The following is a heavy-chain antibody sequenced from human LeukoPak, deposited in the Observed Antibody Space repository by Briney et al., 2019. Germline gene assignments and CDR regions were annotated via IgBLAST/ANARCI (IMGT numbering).Heavy chain of an antibody. J-gene: IGHJ6*02. D-gene: IGHD2-2*02. CDR3: ARDRELRYCSSTSCYNYFGMDV. CDR2: IIGSSYI. Sequence: GGSLRLSCAASGFTFSTYSMNWVRQAPGKGLEWVSSIIGSSYIYYADSVKGRFTISRDNAKNSLYLQMNSLRAEDTALYYCARDRELRYCSSTSCYNYFGMDVWGQGTTVTVSS. CDR1: GFTFSTYS. V-gene: IGHV3-21*01.